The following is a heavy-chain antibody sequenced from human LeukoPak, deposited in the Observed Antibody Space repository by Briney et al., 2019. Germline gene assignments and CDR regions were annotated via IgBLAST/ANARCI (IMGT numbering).Heavy chain of an antibody. CDR2: IYHSGST. D-gene: IGHD2-21*01. CDR3: ARAPIVVELNAFDI. Sequence: SETLSLTCAVSGGSFSSSNWWSWVRQPPGKGLEWIGEIYHSGSTNYNPSLKSRVTISVDKSKNQFSLKLSSVTAADTAVYYCARAPIVVELNAFDIWGQATMVTVSS. CDR1: GGSFSSSNW. J-gene: IGHJ3*02. V-gene: IGHV4-4*02.